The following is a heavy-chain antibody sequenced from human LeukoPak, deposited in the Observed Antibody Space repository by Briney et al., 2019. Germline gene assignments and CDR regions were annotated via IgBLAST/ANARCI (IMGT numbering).Heavy chain of an antibody. CDR1: GFTFSSYA. D-gene: IGHD3-16*01. CDR3: ARGILNYGLTGFDY. V-gene: IGHV3-64*01. J-gene: IGHJ4*02. CDR2: ISSNGGST. Sequence: GGSLRLSCAASGFTFSSYAMHWVRQAPGKGLEYVSAISSNGGSTYYANSVKGRFTISRDNSKNTLYLQMGSLRTEDMAVYYCARGILNYGLTGFDYWGQGTLVTVSS.